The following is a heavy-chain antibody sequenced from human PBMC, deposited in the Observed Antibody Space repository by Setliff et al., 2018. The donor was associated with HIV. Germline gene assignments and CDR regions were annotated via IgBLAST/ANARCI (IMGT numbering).Heavy chain of an antibody. Sequence: LSLTCAVYGGSFSGYYWSWIRQPPGKGLKWIGEINHSGDTNYNPSLKSRVTISVDTSKNQFSLNLNSVTAADTAVYYCARLGAEGFSDYDWVDYWGQGTLVTVSS. CDR3: ARLGAEGFSDYDWVDY. J-gene: IGHJ4*02. D-gene: IGHD5-12*01. V-gene: IGHV4-34*01. CDR2: INHSGDT. CDR1: GGSFSGYY.